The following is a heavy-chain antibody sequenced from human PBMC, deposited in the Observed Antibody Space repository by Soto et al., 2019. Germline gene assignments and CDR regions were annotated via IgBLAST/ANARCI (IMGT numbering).Heavy chain of an antibody. CDR2: TYYRSKWYS. CDR1: WDSVSSNSAA. V-gene: IGHV6-1*01. Sequence: PSQTLSLTCYISWDSVSSNSAAWNWIRPTPSRGLEWLGRTYYRSKWYSNYAISVKSRVTVNPDTFKNQFSLQLNSVTPEDTAVYYCARGSWDDVSGHYYMDVWGKGTTVTVSS. J-gene: IGHJ6*03. D-gene: IGHD1-1*01. CDR3: ARGSWDDVSGHYYMDV.